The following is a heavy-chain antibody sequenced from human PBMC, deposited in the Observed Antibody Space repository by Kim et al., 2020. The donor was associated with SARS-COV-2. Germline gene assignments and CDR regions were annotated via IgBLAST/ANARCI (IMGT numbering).Heavy chain of an antibody. J-gene: IGHJ6*02. CDR3: TTETEVAATPPYYYYGMDV. V-gene: IGHV3-15*01. D-gene: IGHD2-15*01. CDR1: GFTFSNAW. CDR2: IKSKTYGGTT. Sequence: GGSLRLSCAASGFTFSNAWMSWVRQAPGKGLEWVGRIKSKTYGGTTDYAAPVKGRFTISRDDSKNTLYLQMNGLKTEDTAVYYCTTETEVAATPPYYYYGMDVWGQGTTVTVSS.